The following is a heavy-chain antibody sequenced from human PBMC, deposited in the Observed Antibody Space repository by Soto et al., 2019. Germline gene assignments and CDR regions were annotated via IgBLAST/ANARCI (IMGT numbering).Heavy chain of an antibody. CDR1: GDSISSSNW. D-gene: IGHD2-2*01. CDR2: SYHSGST. V-gene: IGHV4-4*02. CDR3: ARLDTSLIL. Sequence: QVQLQESGPGLVKPSGTLSLTCAVSGDSISSSNWCSWVRQPTGKGLEWIGDSYHSGSTNYNPSLKSRVPLAVDKSNSHFSLTLTSVFAAGTDVYYCARLDTSLILWGQGTLVTVSS. J-gene: IGHJ4*02.